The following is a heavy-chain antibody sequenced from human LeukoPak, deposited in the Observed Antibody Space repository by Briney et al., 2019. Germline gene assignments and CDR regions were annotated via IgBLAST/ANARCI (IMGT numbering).Heavy chain of an antibody. V-gene: IGHV1-18*01. D-gene: IGHD4-17*01. J-gene: IGHJ4*02. CDR1: GYTFTSYG. CDR2: VSAYNGNT. CDR3: ARGQTGSDYGDPDPLGY. Sequence: ASVMVSCKTFGYTFTSYGITWLRQAPGQGLEWMGWVSAYNGNTNYAQKFQGRVIMTTDASTSTAYMELRSLRSDDTAVYYCARGQTGSDYGDPDPLGYWGQGTLVTVSS.